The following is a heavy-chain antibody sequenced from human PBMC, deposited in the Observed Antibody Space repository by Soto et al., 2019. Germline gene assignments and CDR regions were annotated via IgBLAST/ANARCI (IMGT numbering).Heavy chain of an antibody. CDR1: GFALSYCS. CDR2: ISYTGSIK. CDR3: ARAPSTYDFPYYFDN. D-gene: IGHD3-3*01. Sequence: GGPLRLSCVSYGFALSYCSMHWVRQAPGKGLEWLAVISYTGSIKYYADSVKGRFTISRDNSKDTLYLQMNSLRAEDTAVYYCARAPSTYDFPYYFDNWGQGALVTFSS. J-gene: IGHJ4*02. V-gene: IGHV3-33*08.